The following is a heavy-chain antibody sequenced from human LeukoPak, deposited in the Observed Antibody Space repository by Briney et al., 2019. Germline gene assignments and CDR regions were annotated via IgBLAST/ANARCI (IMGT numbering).Heavy chain of an antibody. Sequence: QPGGSLRLSCAASGFTFSSYAMSWVHQAPGKGLEWVSAISGSGGSTYYADSVKGRFTISRDNSKNTLYLQMNSLRAEDTAVYYCAKESPGYDILTGPSPFDYWGQGTLVTVSS. CDR3: AKESPGYDILTGPSPFDY. D-gene: IGHD3-9*01. V-gene: IGHV3-23*01. CDR2: ISGSGGST. J-gene: IGHJ4*02. CDR1: GFTFSSYA.